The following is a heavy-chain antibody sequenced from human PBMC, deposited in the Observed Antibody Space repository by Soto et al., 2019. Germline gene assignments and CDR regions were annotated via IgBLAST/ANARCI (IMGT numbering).Heavy chain of an antibody. CDR3: ARVNTTLVDHFDC. D-gene: IGHD1-1*01. V-gene: IGHV3-53*01. CDR2: MHRGGTT. CDR1: GFSVSATS. J-gene: IGHJ4*02. Sequence: GGSLRLSCVVSGFSVSATSIFWVRQATGKGLEWVSLMHRGGTTDNADSVKGRFTTSRDKSKNTLYLHMNGLRVEDTAVYYCARVNTTLVDHFDCWGQGTLVTV.